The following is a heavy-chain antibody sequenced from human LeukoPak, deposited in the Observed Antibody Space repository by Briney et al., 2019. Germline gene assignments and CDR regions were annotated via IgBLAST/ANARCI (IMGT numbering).Heavy chain of an antibody. CDR1: GLTFSSSW. Sequence: PGGSLRLSCAVSGLTFSSSWMDWVRQAPGKGLEWVASINPDGNKKYSADSVKGRFTISRDNSKNTLYVQMNSLRTDDAAVYYCAKSKSPYPMDYIFDFWGQGTRVTVSS. CDR3: AKSKSPYPMDYIFDF. J-gene: IGHJ4*02. V-gene: IGHV3-7*01. D-gene: IGHD4-11*01. CDR2: INPDGNKK.